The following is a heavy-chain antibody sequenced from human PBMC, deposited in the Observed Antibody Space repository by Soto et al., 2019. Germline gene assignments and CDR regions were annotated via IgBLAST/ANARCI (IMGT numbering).Heavy chain of an antibody. CDR1: GYTFTGYY. J-gene: IGHJ4*02. CDR3: ARVIAAAVFDY. Sequence: QVQLVQSGAEVKKPGASVKVSCKASGYTFTGYYMHWVRQAPGQGLEWMGWINPNSGDTNYAQKFQGRVTMTRDTSISTAYMELSRMRSDDTAVYYCARVIAAAVFDYWGQGTLVTVS. V-gene: IGHV1-2*02. D-gene: IGHD6-13*01. CDR2: INPNSGDT.